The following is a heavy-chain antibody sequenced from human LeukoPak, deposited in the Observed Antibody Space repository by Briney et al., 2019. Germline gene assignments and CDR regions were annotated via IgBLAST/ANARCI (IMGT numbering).Heavy chain of an antibody. D-gene: IGHD3-22*01. Sequence: GGSLRLSCAASGFTFSSCGMHWVRQAPGKGLEWVVGISYDGKKKDYADSVKGRFTISRDNSKNTLYLQMNSLRSEDTAVYYCAKDGRGNDDSSGPSDYWGQGALVTVSS. V-gene: IGHV3-30*18. CDR1: GFTFSSCG. J-gene: IGHJ4*02. CDR2: ISYDGKKK. CDR3: AKDGRGNDDSSGPSDY.